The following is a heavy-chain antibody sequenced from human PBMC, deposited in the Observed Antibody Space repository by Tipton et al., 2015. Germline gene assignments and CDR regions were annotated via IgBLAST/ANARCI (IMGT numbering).Heavy chain of an antibody. J-gene: IGHJ4*02. D-gene: IGHD5-18*01. Sequence: SLRLSCAASGFTFSNYAMNWVRQAPGKGLGWVSNISGGSSTKFYADSVKGRFTISRDNAKKSLNLQMNSLRAEDTALYYCGKGGTAMVTWVDNWGLGTLVTVSS. CDR1: GFTFSNYA. V-gene: IGHV3-48*04. CDR2: ISGGSSTK. CDR3: GKGGTAMVTWVDN.